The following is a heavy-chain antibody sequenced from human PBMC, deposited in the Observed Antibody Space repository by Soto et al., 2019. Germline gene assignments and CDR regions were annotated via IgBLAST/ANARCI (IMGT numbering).Heavy chain of an antibody. V-gene: IGHV3-30-3*01. J-gene: IGHJ6*02. Sequence: PGGSLRLSCAASGFTFSSYAMHWVRQAPGKGLEWVAVISYDGSNKYYADSVKGRFTISRDNSKNTLYLQMNSLRAEDTAVYYCARTYYYGSGSYYNPWASGMDVWSQGTTVTVSS. CDR3: ARTYYYGSGSYYNPWASGMDV. D-gene: IGHD3-10*01. CDR1: GFTFSSYA. CDR2: ISYDGSNK.